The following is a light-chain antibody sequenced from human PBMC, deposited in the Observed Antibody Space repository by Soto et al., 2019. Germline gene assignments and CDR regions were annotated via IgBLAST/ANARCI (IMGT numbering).Light chain of an antibody. CDR3: QQYGNPGT. CDR2: AAS. V-gene: IGKV3-20*01. J-gene: IGKJ1*01. CDR1: QSVSNNY. Sequence: TVLTRSPRTLSLSPEEKSTLFARAIQSVSNNYLAWHQKKTGQATSLIIYAASNRATGVPDRFSGSGSGTDFPLTISRLEPEDFAVYYCQQYGNPGTLGQGT.